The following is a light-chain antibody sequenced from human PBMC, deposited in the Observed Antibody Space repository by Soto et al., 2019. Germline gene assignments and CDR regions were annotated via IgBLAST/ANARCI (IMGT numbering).Light chain of an antibody. V-gene: IGKV3-11*01. J-gene: IGKJ5*01. CDR3: QQRSNWPPVIT. CDR2: DAS. CDR1: QSFSSY. Sequence: EIVLTQSPATLSLSPGERATLSCRASQSFSSYLAWYQQKPCQAPRLLIYDASKRATGIPARLSGRGSETDFTLTISSLEPENFAVYYCQQRSNWPPVITFGQGTRLEIK.